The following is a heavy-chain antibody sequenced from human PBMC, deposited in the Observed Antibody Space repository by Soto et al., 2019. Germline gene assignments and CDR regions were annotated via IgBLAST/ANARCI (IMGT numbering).Heavy chain of an antibody. Sequence: GGSLRLSCAASGFTFDDYAMHWVRQAPGKGLEWVSLISGDGGSTYYAASVKGRVTISRDNSKNSLYRQMNSLRTEDTALYYCAKDQQGTGEGRYYYYGMDVWGQGTTVTVSS. CDR2: ISGDGGST. D-gene: IGHD7-27*01. CDR3: AKDQQGTGEGRYYYYGMDV. CDR1: GFTFDDYA. J-gene: IGHJ6*02. V-gene: IGHV3-43*02.